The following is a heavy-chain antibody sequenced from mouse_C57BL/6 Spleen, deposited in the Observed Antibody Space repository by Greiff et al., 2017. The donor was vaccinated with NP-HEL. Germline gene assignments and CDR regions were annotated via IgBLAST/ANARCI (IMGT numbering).Heavy chain of an antibody. Sequence: EVKLVESEGGLVQPGSSMKLSCTASGFTFSDYYMAWVRQVPEKGLEWVANINYDGSSTYYLDSLKSRFIISRDNAKNILYLQMSSLKSEDTATYYCARVDWEWFAYWGQGTLVTVSA. CDR2: INYDGSST. D-gene: IGHD4-1*01. CDR3: ARVDWEWFAY. CDR1: GFTFSDYY. V-gene: IGHV5-16*01. J-gene: IGHJ3*01.